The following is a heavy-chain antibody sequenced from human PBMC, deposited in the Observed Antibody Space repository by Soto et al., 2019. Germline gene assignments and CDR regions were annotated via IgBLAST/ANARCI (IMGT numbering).Heavy chain of an antibody. J-gene: IGHJ5*02. CDR3: ARGYCSSTICYIWDNWFDP. CDR1: GGSISSYY. D-gene: IGHD2-2*02. V-gene: IGHV4-59*01. CDR2: IYSSGRT. Sequence: QVQLQESGPGLVKPSETLSLTCTVSGGSISSYYWSWIRQPPGKGLEWIGYIYSSGRTNYNPSPKSRVTISVDTSKNQFSLKLSSVTAADTAVYYCARGYCSSTICYIWDNWFDPWGQGTLVTVSS.